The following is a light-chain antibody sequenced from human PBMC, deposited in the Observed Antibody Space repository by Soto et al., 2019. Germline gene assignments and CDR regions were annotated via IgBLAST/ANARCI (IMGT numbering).Light chain of an antibody. J-gene: IGKJ4*01. V-gene: IGKV1-9*01. CDR2: TAS. CDR3: QQLNGYPLT. Sequence: DIQLTQSPSFLSASVGDRVTITCRASQGISSFLAWFQQKPGKAPNLLIYTASTLQSGVPSRFSGSGSGTEFTLTISSLQHEDFATYYCQQLNGYPLTFGGGTKVEIK. CDR1: QGISSF.